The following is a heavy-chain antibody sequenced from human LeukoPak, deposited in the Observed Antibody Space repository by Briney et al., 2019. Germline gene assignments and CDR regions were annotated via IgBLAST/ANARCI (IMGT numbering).Heavy chain of an antibody. CDR1: GYTFTDYY. CDR3: ATVTSGSYFDY. CDR2: VDPEDGET. J-gene: IGHJ4*02. D-gene: IGHD1-26*01. V-gene: IGHV1-69-2*01. Sequence: ASVKVYCKVSGYTFTDYYMHWVQQAPGKGLEWMGLVDPEDGETIYAEKFQGRVTITADTSTDTAYMELSSLRSEDTAVYYCATVTSGSYFDYWGQGTLVTVSS.